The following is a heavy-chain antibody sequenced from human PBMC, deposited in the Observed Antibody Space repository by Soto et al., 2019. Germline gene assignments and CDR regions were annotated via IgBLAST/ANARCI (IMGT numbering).Heavy chain of an antibody. D-gene: IGHD6-13*01. J-gene: IGHJ4*02. CDR1: GFTFSDYY. Sequence: PGRSLRLSCAASGFTFSDYYRTWIRQAPGKGLEWVSYISSSRNSIYYADSVRGRLTVSRDNAENSLFLQMNSLRDEDTAVYYWAGRAAARRAFDYWGQGTLVTVSS. CDR3: AGRAAARRAFDY. CDR2: ISSSRNSI. V-gene: IGHV3-11*01.